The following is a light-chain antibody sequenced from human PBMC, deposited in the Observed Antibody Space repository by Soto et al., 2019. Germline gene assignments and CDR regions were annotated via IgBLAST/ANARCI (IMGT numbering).Light chain of an antibody. J-gene: IGKJ1*01. CDR2: DAS. CDR1: QSITRS. Sequence: DIQITQSPSTLSASVGDRVTITCRASQSITRSLAWYQQKPGKAPKLLIYDASSLESGVPVRFSGSGSGTEFTLTISSLQPDDFATYYCQQYNSYSWTFGQETKVDIK. V-gene: IGKV1-5*01. CDR3: QQYNSYSWT.